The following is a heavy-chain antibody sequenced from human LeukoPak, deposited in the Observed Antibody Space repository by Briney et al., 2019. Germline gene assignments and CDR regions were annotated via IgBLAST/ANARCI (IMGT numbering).Heavy chain of an antibody. CDR1: GYSISSGYY. CDR3: ARFEGRCGDSVD. CDR2: IYHSGST. V-gene: IGHV4-38-2*01. D-gene: IGHD4-17*01. Sequence: SETLSLTCAVSGYSISSGYYWGWIRQPPGKGLEWIGSIYHSGSTYYNPSLKSRVTISVDTSKNQFSLKLSSVTAADTAVYYCARFEGRCGDSVDWGQGTLVTVSS. J-gene: IGHJ4*02.